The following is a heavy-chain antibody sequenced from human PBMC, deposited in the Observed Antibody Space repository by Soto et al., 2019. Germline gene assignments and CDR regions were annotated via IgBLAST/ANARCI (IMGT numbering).Heavy chain of an antibody. CDR3: ARVSRYESSGWYIDY. J-gene: IGHJ4*02. CDR1: GFTFSTFD. D-gene: IGHD6-19*01. Sequence: PGGSLRLSCTASGFTFSTFDMNWVRQAPGKGLEWISYISSSGSSIYYPDSVKGRFTISRDNAKKSLFLQMRSLRAEDMAVYYCARVSRYESSGWYIDYWGQGTLVTVSS. CDR2: ISSSGSSI. V-gene: IGHV3-48*03.